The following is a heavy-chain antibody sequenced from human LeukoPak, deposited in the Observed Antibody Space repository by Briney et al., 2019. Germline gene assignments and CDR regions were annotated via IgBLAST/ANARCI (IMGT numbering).Heavy chain of an antibody. CDR1: GIPFSSYA. V-gene: IGHV3-30-3*01. Sequence: GGPLRLSWAASGIPFSSYAMHWDHQAPGRRLEWVAVISYDGSNKYYADSVKGRFTISRDNSKNTLYLQMNSLRVVDTALYYCARDSYGMDVWGQGTTVTVSS. CDR2: ISYDGSNK. CDR3: ARDSYGMDV. J-gene: IGHJ6*02.